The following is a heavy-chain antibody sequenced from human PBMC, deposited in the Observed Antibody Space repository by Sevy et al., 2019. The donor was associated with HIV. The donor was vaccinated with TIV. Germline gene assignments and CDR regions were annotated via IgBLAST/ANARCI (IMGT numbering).Heavy chain of an antibody. CDR3: ARDGMIFGSGPPDY. J-gene: IGHJ4*02. D-gene: IGHD2-15*01. CDR2: INPNSDGT. V-gene: IGHV1-2*02. Sequence: GASVKVSCKTSGYTFTPYYMHWVRQAPGQGLEWMGWINPNSDGTNYAQKFQCRVTMTSDASISTAYMELSRLRSDDTAVYYCARDGMIFGSGPPDYWGQGTLVTVSS. CDR1: GYTFTPYY.